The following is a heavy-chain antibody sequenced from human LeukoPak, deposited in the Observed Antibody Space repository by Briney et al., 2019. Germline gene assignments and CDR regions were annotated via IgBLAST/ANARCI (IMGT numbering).Heavy chain of an antibody. Sequence: SGGSLRLSCAASGFTFSSYDMHWVRQATGKGLEWVSAIGTAGDTYYPGSVKGRFTISRENAKNSLYLQMNSLRAGDTAVYYSARGGSSGWYLYYYYGMDVWGQGTTVTVSS. CDR3: ARGGSSGWYLYYYYGMDV. CDR2: IGTAGDT. J-gene: IGHJ6*02. D-gene: IGHD6-19*01. CDR1: GFTFSSYD. V-gene: IGHV3-13*01.